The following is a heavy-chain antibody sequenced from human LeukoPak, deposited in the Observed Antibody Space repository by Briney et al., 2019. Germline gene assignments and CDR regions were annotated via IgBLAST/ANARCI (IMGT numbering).Heavy chain of an antibody. CDR1: GGTFSSYA. J-gene: IGHJ4*02. D-gene: IGHD6-13*01. V-gene: IGHV1-69*04. CDR3: ARDTIAAAVPGSFDY. CDR2: IIPILGIA. Sequence: ASVKVSCKASGGTFSSYAISWVRQAPGQGLEWMGKIIPILGIANYAQKFQGRVTITADKSTSTAYMELSSLRSEDTAVYYCARDTIAAAVPGSFDYWGQGTLVTVSS.